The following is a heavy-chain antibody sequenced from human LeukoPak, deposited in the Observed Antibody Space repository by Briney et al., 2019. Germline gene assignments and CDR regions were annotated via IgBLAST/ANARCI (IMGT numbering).Heavy chain of an antibody. CDR2: ISNSSSYI. D-gene: IGHD4-23*01. Sequence: PGGSLRLSCAAPGFTFSSYSMNWVRQAPGKGLEWVSSISNSSSYIYYADSVKGRFTISRDNAKNSLYLQMNSLRAEDTAVYYCARARQATVDFDYWGQGTLVTVSS. CDR1: GFTFSSYS. V-gene: IGHV3-21*01. J-gene: IGHJ4*02. CDR3: ARARQATVDFDY.